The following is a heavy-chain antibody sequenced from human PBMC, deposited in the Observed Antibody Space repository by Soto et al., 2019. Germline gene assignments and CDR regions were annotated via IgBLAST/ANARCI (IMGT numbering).Heavy chain of an antibody. CDR2: IYHGST. CDR3: ARAGGLGAVAVDY. Sequence: QLQLQESGSGLVKPSQTLSLTCAVSGGSISSGGYSWSWFRQPPGKGLEWIGYIYHGSTYYNPSLKSRVTISVDRSKNQFSLKLSSVTAADTAVYYCARAGGLGAVAVDYWGQGTLVTVSS. J-gene: IGHJ4*02. V-gene: IGHV4-30-2*01. CDR1: GGSISSGGYS. D-gene: IGHD6-19*01.